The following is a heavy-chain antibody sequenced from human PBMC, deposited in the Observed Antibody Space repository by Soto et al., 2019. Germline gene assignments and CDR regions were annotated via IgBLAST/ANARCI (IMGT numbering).Heavy chain of an antibody. D-gene: IGHD6-6*01. V-gene: IGHV3-30*18. CDR2: ISYDGSNK. J-gene: IGHJ4*02. CDR3: AKEDPRIAARHFDY. CDR1: GFTFSSYG. Sequence: GGSLRLSCAASGFTFSSYGMHWVRQAPGKGLEWVAVISYDGSNKYYADSVKGRFTISRDNSKNTLYLQMNSLRAEDTAVYYCAKEDPRIAARHFDYWGQGTLVTVSS.